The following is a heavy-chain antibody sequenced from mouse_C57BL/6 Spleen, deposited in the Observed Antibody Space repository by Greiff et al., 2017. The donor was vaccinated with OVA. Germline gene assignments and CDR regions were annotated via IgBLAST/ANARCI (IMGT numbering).Heavy chain of an antibody. V-gene: IGHV1-54*01. Sequence: QVQLQQSGAELVRPGTSVKVSCKASGYAFTNYLIEWVKQRPGQGLEWIGVINPGSGGTNYNEKFKGKATLTADKSSSTAYMQLSSLTSEDSAVYFCARRNYYGSSYVSFAYWGQGTLVTVSA. CDR3: ARRNYYGSSYVSFAY. D-gene: IGHD1-1*01. J-gene: IGHJ3*01. CDR2: INPGSGGT. CDR1: GYAFTNYL.